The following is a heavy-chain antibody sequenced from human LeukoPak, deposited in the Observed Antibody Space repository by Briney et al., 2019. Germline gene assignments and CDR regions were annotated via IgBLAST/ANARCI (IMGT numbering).Heavy chain of an antibody. Sequence: SETLSLTCTVSGGSINGGSYSWTWIRQPPGKGLEWIGYIYHSGSTYYNPSLKSRDTISVDRSKNQFSLKLSSVTAADTAVYYCARDLYYDSSGWGFDPWGQGTLVTVSS. CDR3: ARDLYYDSSGWGFDP. CDR2: IYHSGST. J-gene: IGHJ5*02. D-gene: IGHD3-22*01. CDR1: GGSINGGSYS. V-gene: IGHV4-30-2*01.